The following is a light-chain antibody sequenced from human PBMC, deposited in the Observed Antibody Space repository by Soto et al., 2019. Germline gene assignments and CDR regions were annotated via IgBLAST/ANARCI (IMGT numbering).Light chain of an antibody. J-gene: IGKJ5*01. CDR1: QGISNY. V-gene: IGKV1-27*01. Sequence: DIQMTQSPSSLSASVGDRVTITCRASQGISNYLAWYKQKPGKVPKLLIYAASTLQSGVPSRFSGSGSGTDFTLTISSMQPEDFATYYCQHFRSSLTTFRKGDRLEXK. CDR2: AAS. CDR3: QHFRSSLTT.